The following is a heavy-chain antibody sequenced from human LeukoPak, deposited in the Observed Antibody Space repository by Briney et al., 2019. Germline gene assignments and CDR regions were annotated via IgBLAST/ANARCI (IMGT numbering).Heavy chain of an antibody. CDR1: GYIFTSYG. D-gene: IGHD5-18*01. J-gene: IGHJ6*03. CDR3: ARGGRAAMVTVFGYYFMDL. Sequence: GASVKVSCKASGYIFTSYGISGVRQAPGQGLEWMGWISAYNGNTNYAQKLRGRDTMTTDTSTNTAYMELRSLRSDDTAVYYCARGGRAAMVTVFGYYFMDLWGKGTTVTVSS. CDR2: ISAYNGNT. V-gene: IGHV1-18*01.